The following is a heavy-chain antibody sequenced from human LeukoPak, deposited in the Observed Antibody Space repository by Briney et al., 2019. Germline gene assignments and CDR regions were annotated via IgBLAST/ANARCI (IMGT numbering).Heavy chain of an antibody. V-gene: IGHV3-33*01. J-gene: IGHJ4*02. CDR2: IWYDGTNK. Sequence: GGSLRLSCAASGFTFSNYGMHWVRQAPGKGLEWVAVIWYDGTNKYYADSVKGRFTISRDNSKNTLYLQMNSLRAEDTAVYYCARDRCGGDCYSGYWGQGTLVTVSS. CDR3: ARDRCGGDCYSGY. CDR1: GFTFSNYG. D-gene: IGHD2-21*02.